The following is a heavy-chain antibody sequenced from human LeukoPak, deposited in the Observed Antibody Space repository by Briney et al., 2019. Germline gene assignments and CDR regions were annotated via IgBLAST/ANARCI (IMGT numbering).Heavy chain of an antibody. J-gene: IGHJ4*02. D-gene: IGHD6-19*01. CDR3: ATGYSAWSFGY. Sequence: GGSLRLSCAASGVTFSSYAMYWVRQAPGKGLDWVAVISYDGSNKYYADSVKGRFTISRDNSKNTLYLQMNSLRAEDTAMYFCATGYSAWSFGYWGQGTLVTASS. CDR2: ISYDGSNK. CDR1: GVTFSSYA. V-gene: IGHV3-30-3*01.